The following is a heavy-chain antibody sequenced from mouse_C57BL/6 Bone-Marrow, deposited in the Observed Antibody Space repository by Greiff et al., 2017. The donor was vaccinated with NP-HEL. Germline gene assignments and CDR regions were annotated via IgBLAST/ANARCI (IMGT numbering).Heavy chain of an antibody. CDR3: AKGGYYVGWYFDV. D-gene: IGHD2-3*01. CDR1: GFTFSDYY. Sequence: EVKLVESEGGLVQPGSSMKLSCTASGFTFSDYYMAWVRQVPEKGLEWVANINYDGSSTYYLDSLKSRFIISRDNAKNILYLQMSSLKAEDTATYYCAKGGYYVGWYFDVWGTGTTVTVSS. J-gene: IGHJ1*03. V-gene: IGHV5-16*01. CDR2: INYDGSST.